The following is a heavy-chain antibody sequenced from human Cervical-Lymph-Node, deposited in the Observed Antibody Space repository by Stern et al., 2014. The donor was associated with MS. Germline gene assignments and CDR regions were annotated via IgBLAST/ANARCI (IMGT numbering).Heavy chain of an antibody. D-gene: IGHD3-16*01. CDR2: ISYIGST. V-gene: IGHV4-31*03. Sequence: QVQLQESGPGLVKPSQTLSLTCTVSGASISPVGYYWSWIRQHPGKGLEWIAYISYIGSTYYNPSLKSRVSISADTSKNQFSLNLTSVTAADTALYYCARSDRLWGSFDYWGQGTLVAVSS. CDR3: ARSDRLWGSFDY. J-gene: IGHJ4*02. CDR1: GASISPVGYY.